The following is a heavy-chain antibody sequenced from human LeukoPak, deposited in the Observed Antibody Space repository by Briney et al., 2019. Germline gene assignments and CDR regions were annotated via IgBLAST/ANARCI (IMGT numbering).Heavy chain of an antibody. Sequence: SETLSLTCTVSGGSISSYYWSWIRQPPGKGLEWIGYIYYSGSTNYNPSLKSRVTTSVDTSKNQFSLKLSSVTAADTAVYYCARGSGYDSDFDYWGQGTLVTVSS. D-gene: IGHD5-12*01. V-gene: IGHV4-59*01. CDR1: GGSISSYY. J-gene: IGHJ4*02. CDR3: ARGSGYDSDFDY. CDR2: IYYSGST.